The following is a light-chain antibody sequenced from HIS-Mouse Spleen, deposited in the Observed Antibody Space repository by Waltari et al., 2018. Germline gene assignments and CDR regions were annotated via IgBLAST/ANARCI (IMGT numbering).Light chain of an antibody. CDR3: YSTDSSGNHRV. J-gene: IGLJ2*01. V-gene: IGLV3-10*01. CDR1: ALPKKY. CDR2: EDS. Sequence: SYELTQPPSVSVSPGQTARITCSGDALPKKYAYWYQQKSGQAPGRVIYEDSKRPSGIPERFSGSSSGTIATLTISGAQVEDEADYYCYSTDSSGNHRVFGGGTKLTVL.